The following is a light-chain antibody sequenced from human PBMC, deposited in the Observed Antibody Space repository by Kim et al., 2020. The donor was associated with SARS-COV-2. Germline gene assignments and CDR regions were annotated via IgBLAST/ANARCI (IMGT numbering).Light chain of an antibody. CDR1: QIVSSSY. Sequence: EIVLTQSPGTLSVSPGERATLSCRASQIVSSSYLAWYQQKVRQAPRLLIYAASSRATGIPDRFSGSGSGTDCTLTISRLEPEAFAVYYCQCHGNSSPFCTFGQGTRLEIK. CDR2: AAS. J-gene: IGKJ5*01. V-gene: IGKV3-20*01. CDR3: QCHGNSSPFCT.